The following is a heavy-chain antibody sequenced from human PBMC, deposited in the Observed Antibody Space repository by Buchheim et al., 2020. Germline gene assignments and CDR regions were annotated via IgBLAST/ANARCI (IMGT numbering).Heavy chain of an antibody. CDR2: IWYDGSNK. V-gene: IGHV3-33*01. CDR3: ARDHRKNDFWSGYYLYYYYGMDV. CDR1: GFTFSSYG. J-gene: IGHJ6*02. D-gene: IGHD3-3*01. Sequence: QVQLVESGGGVVQPGRSLRLSCAASGFTFSSYGMHWVRQAPGKGLEWVAVIWYDGSNKYYADSVKGRFTISRANSKNTLYLQMNSLRAEDTAVYYCARDHRKNDFWSGYYLYYYYGMDVWGQGTT.